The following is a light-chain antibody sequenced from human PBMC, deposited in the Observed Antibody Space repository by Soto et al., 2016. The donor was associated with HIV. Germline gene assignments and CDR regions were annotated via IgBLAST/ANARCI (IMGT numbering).Light chain of an antibody. V-gene: IGKV1-9*01. J-gene: IGKJ3*01. CDR1: QGISSY. CDR2: AAS. CDR3: QQLNSYLPFT. Sequence: DIQLTQSPSFLSASVGDRVTITCRASQGISSYLAWYQQKPGKAPKLLIYAASTLQSGVPSRFSGSGSGTEFTLTISSLQPEDFATYYCQQLNSYLPFTFGPGTKVISN.